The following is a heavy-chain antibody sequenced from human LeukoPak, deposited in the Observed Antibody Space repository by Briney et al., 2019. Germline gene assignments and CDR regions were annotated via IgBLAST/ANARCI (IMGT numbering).Heavy chain of an antibody. CDR1: GYTFTGYY. CDR2: INPNSGGT. D-gene: IGHD3-10*01. CDR3: YGSGSYYRPDAFDI. J-gene: IGHJ3*02. Sequence: ASVKVSCKASGYTFTGYYMHWVRQAPGQGLEWMGWINPNSGGTNYAQKFQGGVTMTRDTSISTAYMELSRLRSDDTAVYYCYGSGSYYRPDAFDIWGQGTMVTVSS. V-gene: IGHV1-2*02.